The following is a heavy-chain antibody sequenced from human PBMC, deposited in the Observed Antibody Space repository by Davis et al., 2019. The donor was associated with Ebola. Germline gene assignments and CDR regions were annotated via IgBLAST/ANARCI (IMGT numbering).Heavy chain of an antibody. CDR1: GYTFTSYG. V-gene: IGHV1-18*01. J-gene: IGHJ4*02. CDR3: AIGGRAGGFDY. CDR2: ISAYNGNT. Sequence: ASVKVSCKASGYTFTSYGISWVRQAPGQGLEWMGWISAYNGNTNYAQKLQGRVTMTTDTSTDTAYMKLTSLKYEDTAVYYCAIGGRAGGFDYWGQGTLVTVSS.